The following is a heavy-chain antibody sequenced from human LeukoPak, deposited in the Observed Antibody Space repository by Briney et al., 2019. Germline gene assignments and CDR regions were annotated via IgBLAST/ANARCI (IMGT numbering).Heavy chain of an antibody. CDR1: GYTFIDYQ. Sequence: ASVKVSCKASGYTFIDYQMHWLRQAPGQGLEWMGWINPNNGGTNYAQKFQGRVTMTRDTSIRTAYMEVSSLRSDDTAVYYCAREWELNTQTDGMVVWGQGTSVTVS. CDR2: INPNNGGT. V-gene: IGHV1-2*02. CDR3: AREWELNTQTDGMVV. J-gene: IGHJ6*02. D-gene: IGHD1-26*01.